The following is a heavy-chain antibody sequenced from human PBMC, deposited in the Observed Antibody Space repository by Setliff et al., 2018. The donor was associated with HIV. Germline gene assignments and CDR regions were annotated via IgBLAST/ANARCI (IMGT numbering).Heavy chain of an antibody. V-gene: IGHV4-61*09. CDR3: AMLDTSDYFRNNWFDS. J-gene: IGHJ5*01. D-gene: IGHD3-22*01. Sequence: ASETLSLTCTVSGGSISSGTYYWSWIRQPARKGLEWIGHIYTDGSTNFNPSLRSRVTISADTPKNQLSLKLTSVTAADTAVYYCAMLDTSDYFRNNWFDSWGQGTLVTVSS. CDR2: IYTDGST. CDR1: GGSISSGTYY.